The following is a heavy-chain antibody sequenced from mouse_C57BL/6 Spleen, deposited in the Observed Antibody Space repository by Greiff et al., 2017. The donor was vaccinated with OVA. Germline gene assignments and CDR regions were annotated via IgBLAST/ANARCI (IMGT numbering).Heavy chain of an antibody. CDR3: ARGSDYDGAWFAY. Sequence: EVQLQQSGPELVKPGASVKISCKASGYTFTDYYMNWVKQSHGKSLEWIGDINPNNGGTSYNQKFKGKATLTVDKSSSTAYMELRSLTSEDSAVYYCARGSDYDGAWFAYWGQGTLVTVSA. J-gene: IGHJ3*01. CDR2: INPNNGGT. V-gene: IGHV1-26*01. CDR1: GYTFTDYY. D-gene: IGHD2-4*01.